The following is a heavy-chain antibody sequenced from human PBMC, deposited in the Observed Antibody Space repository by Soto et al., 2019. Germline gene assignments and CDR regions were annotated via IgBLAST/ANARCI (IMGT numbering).Heavy chain of an antibody. J-gene: IGHJ6*02. D-gene: IGHD6-13*01. CDR3: ARDIGLIAAAGTSNYYYYYGMDV. V-gene: IGHV4-61*01. CDR2: IYYSGST. Sequence: QVQLQESGPGLVKPSETLSLTCTVSGGSVSSGSYYWSWIRQPPGKGLEWIGYIYYSGSTNYNPSLKSRVTISVDTSKNQFSLKLSSVTAADTAVYYCARDIGLIAAAGTSNYYYYYGMDVWGQGTTVTVSS. CDR1: GGSVSSGSYY.